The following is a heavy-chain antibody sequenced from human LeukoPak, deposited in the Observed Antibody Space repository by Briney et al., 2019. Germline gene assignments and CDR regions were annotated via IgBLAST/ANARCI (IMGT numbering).Heavy chain of an antibody. CDR2: IYYSGST. D-gene: IGHD1-26*01. CDR3: ARDRDIGTYYYYYGMDV. Sequence: SETLSLTCTVSGGSISGSSYYWGWIRQPPGKGLEWIGSIYYSGSTYYNPSLKSRVTISVDTSKNQFSLKLNSVTATDTAVYYCARDRDIGTYYYYYGMDVWGQGTTVTVSS. CDR1: GGSISGSSYY. V-gene: IGHV4-39*02. J-gene: IGHJ6*02.